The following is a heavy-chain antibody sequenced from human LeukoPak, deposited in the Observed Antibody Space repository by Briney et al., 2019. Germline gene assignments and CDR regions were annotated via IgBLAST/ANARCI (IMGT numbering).Heavy chain of an antibody. CDR2: IYHSGST. V-gene: IGHV4-38-2*01. CDR1: GYSISSGYY. J-gene: IGHJ3*02. Sequence: PSETLPLTCAVSGYSISSGYYWGWIRQPPGKGLEWIGSIYHSGSTYYNPSLKSRVTISVDTSKNQFSLKLSSVTAADMAVYYCARGVMITFGGVIVHSHAFDIWGQGKMFTVSS. D-gene: IGHD3-16*02. CDR3: ARGVMITFGGVIVHSHAFDI.